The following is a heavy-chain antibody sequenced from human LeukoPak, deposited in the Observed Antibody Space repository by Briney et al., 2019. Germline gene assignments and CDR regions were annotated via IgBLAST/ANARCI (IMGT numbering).Heavy chain of an antibody. J-gene: IGHJ3*02. D-gene: IGHD3-10*01. CDR3: AREITMVRGACFDI. Sequence: SVKVSCKASGFTFTSSAMQWVRQARGQRLEWIGWIVVGSGNTNYAQKFQERVTITRDMSTSAAYMELSSLRSEDTAVYYCAREITMVRGACFDIWGQGTMVTVSS. CDR2: IVVGSGNT. V-gene: IGHV1-58*02. CDR1: GFTFTSSA.